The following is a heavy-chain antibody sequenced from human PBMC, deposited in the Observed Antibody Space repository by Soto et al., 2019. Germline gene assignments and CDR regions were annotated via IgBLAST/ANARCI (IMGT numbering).Heavy chain of an antibody. CDR3: AGICSSTSCYTQLDY. J-gene: IGHJ4*02. CDR1: GGSISSGGYC. Sequence: SETLSLTCAVSGGSISSGGYCWSWIRQPAGKGLEWIGYIYHSGSTYYNPSLKSRVTISVDRSKNQFSLKLSSVTAADTAVYYCAGICSSTSCYTQLDYWGRGTLVTVSS. D-gene: IGHD2-2*02. V-gene: IGHV4-30-2*01. CDR2: IYHSGST.